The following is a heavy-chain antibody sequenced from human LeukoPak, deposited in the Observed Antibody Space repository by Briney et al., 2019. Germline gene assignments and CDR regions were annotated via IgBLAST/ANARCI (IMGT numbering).Heavy chain of an antibody. V-gene: IGHV3-23*01. Sequence: PGGSLRLSCAASGFTLSSYAMSWVRQGPGKGLEWVSAISVSGNTYHADSVKGRFTISRDNSKNTLYLQMNSLRAEDTAVYYCARVWYGSGSLYQYYYYINVWGKGTTVTISS. D-gene: IGHD3-10*01. CDR1: GFTLSSYA. CDR2: ISVSGNT. CDR3: ARVWYGSGSLYQYYYYINV. J-gene: IGHJ6*03.